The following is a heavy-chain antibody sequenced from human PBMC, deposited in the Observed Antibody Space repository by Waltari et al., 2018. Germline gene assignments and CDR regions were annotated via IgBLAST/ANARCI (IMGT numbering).Heavy chain of an antibody. Sequence: EVQLVQSGAEVKKPEESLRISCEGSGYSFTSPWFSWVRQMPGKGLDGGGRVYPGDSFTNHGPAFEGHVTTSVAHSLRPAYLQWDSLKASDTAIYYCVRHRTTYPLEIDYWGQGTLVTVSS. J-gene: IGHJ4*02. CDR3: VRHRTTYPLEIDY. V-gene: IGHV5-10-1*01. D-gene: IGHD2-2*01. CDR2: VYPGDSFT. CDR1: GYSFTSPW.